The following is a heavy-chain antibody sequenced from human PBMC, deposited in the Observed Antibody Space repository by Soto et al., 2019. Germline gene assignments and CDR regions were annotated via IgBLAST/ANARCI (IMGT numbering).Heavy chain of an antibody. CDR3: AKIPGYYNDSTGYPFNP. D-gene: IGHD3-22*01. Sequence: PGGALRLSCAASEFTFGNYAMSWVRQAPGKGLEWVSAISYGGGTTYYADSVKGRFTISRDNSKNTLYLQMNSLRAEDTAVYYCAKIPGYYNDSTGYPFNPWGQGTLVTVSS. J-gene: IGHJ5*02. CDR1: EFTFGNYA. V-gene: IGHV3-23*01. CDR2: ISYGGGTT.